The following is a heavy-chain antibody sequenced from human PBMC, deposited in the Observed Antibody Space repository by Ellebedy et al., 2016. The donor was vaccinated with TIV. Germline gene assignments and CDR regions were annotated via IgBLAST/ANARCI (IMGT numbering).Heavy chain of an antibody. D-gene: IGHD3-22*01. CDR3: ARGQYDDSSGYYRVGFDY. J-gene: IGHJ4*02. Sequence: GESLKISCKGSGYSFTSYWIGWVRQMPGKGLEWMGIIYPGDSDTRYSPSFQGQVTISADKSISTAYLQWSSLKASDTAMYYCARGQYDDSSGYYRVGFDYWGQGTLVTVSS. CDR1: GYSFTSYW. V-gene: IGHV5-51*01. CDR2: IYPGDSDT.